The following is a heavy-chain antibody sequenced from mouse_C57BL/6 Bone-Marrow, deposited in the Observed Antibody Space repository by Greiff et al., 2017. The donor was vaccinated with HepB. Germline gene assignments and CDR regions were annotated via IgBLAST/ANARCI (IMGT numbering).Heavy chain of an antibody. CDR2: INPGSGGT. D-gene: IGHD1-1*01. J-gene: IGHJ2*01. V-gene: IGHV1-54*01. Sequence: VQLQQSGAELVRPGTSVKVSCKASGYAFTNYLIEWVKQRPGQGLEWIGVINPGSGGTNYNEKFKGKATLTADKSSSTAYMQLSSLTSEDSAVYFCARGGYYGSSPDYWGQGTTLTVSS. CDR3: ARGGYYGSSPDY. CDR1: GYAFTNYL.